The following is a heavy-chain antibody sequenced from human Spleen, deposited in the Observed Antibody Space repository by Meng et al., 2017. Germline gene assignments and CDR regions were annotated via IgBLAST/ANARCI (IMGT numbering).Heavy chain of an antibody. D-gene: IGHD4-11*01. CDR1: GGSISSSSYY. J-gene: IGHJ4*02. CDR2: IYYTGNT. Sequence: GSLRLSCTVSGGSISSSSYYWGWIRQPPGKGLEWIGNIYYTGNTYYNPSLKSRVTISVDTSKNQFSLKLNSVTAADSAVYYCARGPTTMAHDFDYWGQGTLVTVSS. V-gene: IGHV4-39*07. CDR3: ARGPTTMAHDFDY.